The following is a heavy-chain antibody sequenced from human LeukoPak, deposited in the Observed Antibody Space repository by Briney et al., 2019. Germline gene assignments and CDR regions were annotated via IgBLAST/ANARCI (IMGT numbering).Heavy chain of an antibody. D-gene: IGHD3-10*01. J-gene: IGHJ5*02. CDR1: GGSISSYY. CDR2: INHSGST. Sequence: PSETLSLTCTVSGGSISSYYWSWIRQPPGKGLEWVGEINHSGSTNYNPSLKSRVTISVDTSKNQFSLKLSSVTAADTAVYYCARSKASGAFNWFDPWGQGTLVTVSS. CDR3: ARSKASGAFNWFDP. V-gene: IGHV4-34*01.